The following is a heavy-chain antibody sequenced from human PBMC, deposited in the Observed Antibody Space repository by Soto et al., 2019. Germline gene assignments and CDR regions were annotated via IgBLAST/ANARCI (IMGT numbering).Heavy chain of an antibody. CDR3: ARGRPNALKWELPDY. Sequence: EVQLVESGGGLIQPGGSLRLSCAASGFTVSSNYMSWVRQAPGKGLEWVSVIYSGGSTYYADSVKGRFTISRDNSKNTLYHQMNSLRAEDTAVYYCARGRPNALKWELPDYWGQGTLVTVSS. CDR2: IYSGGST. CDR1: GFTVSSNY. J-gene: IGHJ4*02. V-gene: IGHV3-53*01. D-gene: IGHD1-26*01.